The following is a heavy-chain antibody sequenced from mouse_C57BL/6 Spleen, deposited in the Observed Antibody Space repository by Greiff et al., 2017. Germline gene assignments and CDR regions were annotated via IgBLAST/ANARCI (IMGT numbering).Heavy chain of an antibody. Sequence: QVQLQQSGAELAKPGASVKLSCKASGYTFTSYWMHWVKQRPGQGLEWIGYINPSSGYTKYNQKFKDKATLTADKSSSTAYMQLSSLTYEDSEVXYCAREDYWYFDVWGTGTTVTVSS. V-gene: IGHV1-7*01. J-gene: IGHJ1*03. CDR1: GYTFTSYW. CDR2: INPSSGYT. CDR3: AREDYWYFDV.